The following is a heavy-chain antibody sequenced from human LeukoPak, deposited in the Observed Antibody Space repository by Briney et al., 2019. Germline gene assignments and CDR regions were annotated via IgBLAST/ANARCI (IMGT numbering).Heavy chain of an antibody. CDR2: ISYDGSNK. V-gene: IGHV3-30-3*01. J-gene: IGHJ4*02. CDR1: RFTFSSYA. CDR3: ARAMATTDWNFDY. Sequence: GGSLRLSCAASRFTFSSYAMHWVRQAPGKGLEWVAVISYDGSNKYYADSVKGRFTISRDNSKNTLYLQMNSLRAEDTAVYYCARAMATTDWNFDYWGQGTLVTVSS. D-gene: IGHD5-24*01.